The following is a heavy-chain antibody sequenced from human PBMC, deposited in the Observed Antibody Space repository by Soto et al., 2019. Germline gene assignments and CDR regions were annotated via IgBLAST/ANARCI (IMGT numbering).Heavy chain of an antibody. D-gene: IGHD6-19*01. V-gene: IGHV3-21*01. CDR1: GFTFSSCS. Sequence: EVQLVESGGGLVKPGGSLRLSCAASGFTFSSCSMNWVRQAPGKGLEWVSSISSSSSYIYYADSVKGRFTISRDNAKNSLYLQRNSLRAEDTAVYYCARDDGGSGWSNDYWGQGTLVTVSS. J-gene: IGHJ4*02. CDR3: ARDDGGSGWSNDY. CDR2: ISSSSSYI.